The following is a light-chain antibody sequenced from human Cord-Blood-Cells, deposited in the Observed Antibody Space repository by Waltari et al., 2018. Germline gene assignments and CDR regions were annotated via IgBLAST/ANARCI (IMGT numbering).Light chain of an antibody. CDR1: QSVSSN. CDR3: QQYNNWPFT. CDR2: DAS. V-gene: IGKV3D-15*01. Sequence: IVMTKSPATLSVSPGERATRSCRASQSVSSNLAWYQQKPGQAPRLLVYDASTRATGIPARFGGSGSGTEFTLTISSLQSEDFAVYYCQQYNNWPFTFGPGTKVDIK. J-gene: IGKJ3*01.